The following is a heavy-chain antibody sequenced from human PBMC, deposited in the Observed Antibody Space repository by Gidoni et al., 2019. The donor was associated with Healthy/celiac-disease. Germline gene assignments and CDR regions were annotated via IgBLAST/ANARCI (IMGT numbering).Heavy chain of an antibody. CDR3: TRRSWSYGYY. V-gene: IGHV3-49*03. CDR2: IRSKAYGGTT. CDR1: GFTFGDYD. D-gene: IGHD1-26*01. J-gene: IGHJ4*02. Sequence: EVQLVESGGGLVQPGRSLRLSCTASGFTFGDYDMSWFRQGPGKGLGWVGFIRSKAYGGTTEYAASVKGRFTISRDDSKSIAYLQMNSLKTEDTAVYYCTRRSWSYGYYWGQGTLVTVSS.